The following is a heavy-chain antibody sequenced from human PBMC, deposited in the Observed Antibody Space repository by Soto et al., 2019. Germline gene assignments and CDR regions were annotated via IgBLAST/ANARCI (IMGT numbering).Heavy chain of an antibody. CDR1: GGSISSYY. Sequence: PSETLSLTCTVSGGSISSYYWSWIRQPPGQGLGWIGYIYNSGSTNYNPSLKSRVTISADTSTNQFSLKLRSVSAADTAVYYCARTVDTTTDYYYYGMDVWGQGTTVTVSS. CDR2: IYNSGST. D-gene: IGHD5-18*01. V-gene: IGHV4-59*01. J-gene: IGHJ6*02. CDR3: ARTVDTTTDYYYYGMDV.